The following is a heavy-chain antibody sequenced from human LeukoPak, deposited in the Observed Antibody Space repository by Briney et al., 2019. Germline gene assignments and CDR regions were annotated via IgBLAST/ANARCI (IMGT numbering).Heavy chain of an antibody. D-gene: IGHD6-6*01. Sequence: SETLSLTCTVSGSSISSYYWSWIRQPPGKGLEWIGYIYYSGSTNYNPSLKSRVTISVDTSKNQFSLKLSSVTAADTAVYYCARYSSSGNWFDPWGQGIQVTVSS. V-gene: IGHV4-59*01. J-gene: IGHJ5*02. CDR3: ARYSSSGNWFDP. CDR1: GSSISSYY. CDR2: IYYSGST.